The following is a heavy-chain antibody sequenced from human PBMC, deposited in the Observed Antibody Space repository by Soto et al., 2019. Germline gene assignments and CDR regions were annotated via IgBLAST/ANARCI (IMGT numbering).Heavy chain of an antibody. CDR2: IYYSGST. V-gene: IGHV4-59*01. J-gene: IGHJ4*02. CDR3: ARSDGRY. CDR1: GVISRGSH. Sequence: PSDHLCHIFTVSGVISRGSHWGWIRQPPGKGLEWIGYIYYSGSTNYNPSLKSRVTISVDTSKNQFSLKLSSVTAADTAVYYCARSDGRYWGQGTLVTVS.